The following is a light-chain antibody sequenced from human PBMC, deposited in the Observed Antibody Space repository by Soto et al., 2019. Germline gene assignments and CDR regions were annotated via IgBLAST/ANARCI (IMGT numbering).Light chain of an antibody. J-gene: IGKJ2*01. CDR3: QQYDSYPYT. Sequence: DIQMTQFPSTLSASIGDRVTITCRASQTISSWLAWYQQKPGKAPKLLIYKASSLEIEVPSRFSGSGSGTDCTLTISSLQPDDFATYYCQQYDSYPYTFGQGTRLEIK. V-gene: IGKV1-5*03. CDR1: QTISSW. CDR2: KAS.